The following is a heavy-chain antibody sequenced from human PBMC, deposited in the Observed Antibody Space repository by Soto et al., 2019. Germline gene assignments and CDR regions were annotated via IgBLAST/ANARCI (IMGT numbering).Heavy chain of an antibody. V-gene: IGHV3-21*01. CDR3: ARGIVGVTAGDYYGMDV. CDR1: GFTFSSYS. J-gene: IGHJ6*02. D-gene: IGHD1-26*01. Sequence: VGSLRLSCAASGFTFSSYSMNWVRQAPGKGLEWVSSISSSGNYIYYADSVKGRFTNSRDNAKNSLYLQMNSLRVEDTAVYYCARGIVGVTAGDYYGMDVWGQGTTVTVSS. CDR2: ISSSGNYI.